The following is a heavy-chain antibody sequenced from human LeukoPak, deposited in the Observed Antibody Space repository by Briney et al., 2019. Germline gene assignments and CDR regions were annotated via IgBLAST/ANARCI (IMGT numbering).Heavy chain of an antibody. D-gene: IGHD3-3*01. V-gene: IGHV4-4*02. J-gene: IGHJ4*02. Sequence: SETLSLTCAVSGGSISSSNWWSWVRQPPGKGLEWIGEIYHSGSTNYNPSLKSRVTISVDKSKNQFSLKLSSVTAADTAVYYCARVPTSWRRGYFDYWGQGTLVTVSS. CDR2: IYHSGST. CDR1: GGSISSSNW. CDR3: ARVPTSWRRGYFDY.